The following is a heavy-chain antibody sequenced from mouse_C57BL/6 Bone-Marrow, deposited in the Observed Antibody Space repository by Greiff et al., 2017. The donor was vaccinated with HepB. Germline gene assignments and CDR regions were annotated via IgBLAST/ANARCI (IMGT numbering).Heavy chain of an antibody. CDR1: DSEVFPIAY. V-gene: IGHV15-2*01. CDR3: ARGYGSSYGGFAY. CDR2: ILRSIGRT. D-gene: IGHD1-1*01. Sequence: QVQLQQSGSELRSPGSSVKLSCKDFDSEVFPIAYMSWVRQKPGHGFEWMGGILRSIGRTSYGEKFEDKATLDADTRSNTAYLELNRLTSEDSAIYYCARGYGSSYGGFAYWGQGTLVTVSA. J-gene: IGHJ3*01.